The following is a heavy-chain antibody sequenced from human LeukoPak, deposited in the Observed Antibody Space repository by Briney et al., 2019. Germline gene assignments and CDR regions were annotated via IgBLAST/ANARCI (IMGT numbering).Heavy chain of an antibody. D-gene: IGHD4-17*01. CDR3: AKGYGDYVLDY. Sequence: GRSLRLSCAASGFTFSSYGMHWVRQAPGKGLEWVAVMSYDGSNKYYADSVKGRFTISRDNSKNTLYLQMNSLRAEDTAVYYCAKGYGDYVLDYWGQGTLVTVSS. CDR2: MSYDGSNK. CDR1: GFTFSSYG. V-gene: IGHV3-30*18. J-gene: IGHJ4*02.